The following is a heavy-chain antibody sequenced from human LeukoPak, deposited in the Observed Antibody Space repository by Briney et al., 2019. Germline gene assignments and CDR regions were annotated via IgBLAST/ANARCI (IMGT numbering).Heavy chain of an antibody. Sequence: GGSLRLSCAASGFTFSSYGMHWVRQAPGKGLEWVALIWYDGSNKYYADSVKGRFTISRDNSKNTLYLQMNSLRAEDTAVYYCAKGRQLWLTLDYWGQGTLVTVSS. V-gene: IGHV3-30*02. D-gene: IGHD5-18*01. CDR1: GFTFSSYG. CDR2: IWYDGSNK. J-gene: IGHJ4*02. CDR3: AKGRQLWLTLDY.